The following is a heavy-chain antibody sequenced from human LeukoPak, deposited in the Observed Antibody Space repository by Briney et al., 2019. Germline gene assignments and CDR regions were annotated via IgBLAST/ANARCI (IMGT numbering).Heavy chain of an antibody. D-gene: IGHD3-10*01. V-gene: IGHV1-8*01. CDR1: GYTFTSYD. CDR3: AGGETRAYYGSGSYTH. CDR2: MNPNSGNT. J-gene: IGHJ4*02. Sequence: ASVKVSCKASGYTFTSYDINWVRQATGQGLEWMGWMNPNSGNTGYAQKFQGRVTMTRNTSISAAYMELSSLRSEDTAVYYCAGGETRAYYGSGSYTHWGQGTLVTVSS.